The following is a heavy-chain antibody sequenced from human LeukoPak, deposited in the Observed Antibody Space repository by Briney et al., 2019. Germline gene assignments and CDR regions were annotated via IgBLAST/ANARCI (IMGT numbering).Heavy chain of an antibody. D-gene: IGHD3-10*01. CDR2: INAGNGNT. V-gene: IGHV1-3*01. Sequence: ASVKVSCKASGYTFTSYAMHWVRQAPGQRLEWMGWINAGNGNTKYSQKFQGRVTITRDTSASTAYMELSSLRSEDTALYYCARDLAVGVLWFGELDYYGMDVWGQGTTVTVSS. CDR3: ARDLAVGVLWFGELDYYGMDV. J-gene: IGHJ6*02. CDR1: GYTFTSYA.